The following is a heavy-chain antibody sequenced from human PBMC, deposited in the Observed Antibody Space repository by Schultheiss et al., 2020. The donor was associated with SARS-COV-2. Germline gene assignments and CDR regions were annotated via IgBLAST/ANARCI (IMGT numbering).Heavy chain of an antibody. CDR1: GFTFSSYW. Sequence: GGSLRLSCAASGFTFSSYWMSWVRQAPGKGLEWVAVISYDGSDRYYADSVKGRFTISRDNSKNTLYLQMNSLRAEDTAVYYCAKGKGDYSDYWGQGTLVTVSS. V-gene: IGHV3-30*18. J-gene: IGHJ4*02. CDR2: ISYDGSDR. CDR3: AKGKGDYSDY.